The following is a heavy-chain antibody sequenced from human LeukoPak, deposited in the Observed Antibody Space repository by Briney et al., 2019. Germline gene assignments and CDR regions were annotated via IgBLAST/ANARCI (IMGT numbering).Heavy chain of an antibody. CDR1: GFTVSTNY. J-gene: IGHJ1*01. CDR3: AKCGSGWYPEYFQH. D-gene: IGHD6-19*01. V-gene: IGHV3-66*01. CDR2: IYTGGNT. Sequence: GGSLRLSCAASGFTVSTNYMSWVRQAPGKGLDWVSVIYTGGNTYYADSVKGRFTISRDNSKNTLYLQMNSLRAEDTAVYYCAKCGSGWYPEYFQHWGQGTLVTVSS.